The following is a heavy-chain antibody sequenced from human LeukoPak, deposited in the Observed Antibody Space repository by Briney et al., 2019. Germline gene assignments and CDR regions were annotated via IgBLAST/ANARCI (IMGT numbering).Heavy chain of an antibody. Sequence: NPSETLSLTCAVYGGSFSGYYWSWIRQPPGKGLEWTGEINHSGSTNYNPSLKSRVTISVDTSKNQFSLKLSSVTAADTAVYYCARQLRRRGGAFDIWGQGTMVTVSS. CDR1: GGSFSGYY. CDR3: ARQLRRRGGAFDI. V-gene: IGHV4-34*01. D-gene: IGHD1-7*01. J-gene: IGHJ3*02. CDR2: INHSGST.